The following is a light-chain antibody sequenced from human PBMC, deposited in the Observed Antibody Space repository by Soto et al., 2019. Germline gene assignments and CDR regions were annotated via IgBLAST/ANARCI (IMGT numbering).Light chain of an antibody. J-gene: IGLJ1*01. Sequence: SYELTQPPSVSVSPGQTASITCSGDKLGDKYASWYQQKPGQSPVLVIYQDSQRPSGIPERFSGSNSGNTATLTISGTQAMDEADYYCQAWDSSTWVFGTGTKVTVL. CDR2: QDS. CDR3: QAWDSSTWV. V-gene: IGLV3-1*01. CDR1: KLGDKY.